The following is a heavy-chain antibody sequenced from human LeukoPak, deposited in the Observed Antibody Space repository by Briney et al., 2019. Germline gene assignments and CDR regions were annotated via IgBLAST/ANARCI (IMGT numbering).Heavy chain of an antibody. D-gene: IGHD4-17*01. J-gene: IGHJ4*02. CDR1: GRPMSGSY. V-gene: IGHV4-59*01. CDR3: ARGIESYGDYGY. CDR2: MYNSGST. Sequence: PSEPLSLLCTVCGRPMSGSYWLCPRHPPGKGLEWIAYMYNSGSTNHNPSLKRRVTISIDPSKNQFSLKLSSLTAADTAIYYCARGIESYGDYGYWGQGILVTVSS.